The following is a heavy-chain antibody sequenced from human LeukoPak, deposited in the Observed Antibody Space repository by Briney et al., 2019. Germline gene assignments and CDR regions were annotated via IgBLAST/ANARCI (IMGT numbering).Heavy chain of an antibody. CDR1: GLTVSNKY. D-gene: IGHD1-26*01. Sequence: TGGSLTLFCAVCGLTVSNKYMMGLRQATGGGLEGVSDYYSGGSTYYADSVKGRFTISRDNSKNTVYLQMNSLRAEDTAVYYCAKDRVVGPMADAFDIWGQGTLVTVSS. V-gene: IGHV3-66*01. J-gene: IGHJ3*02. CDR3: AKDRVVGPMADAFDI. CDR2: YYSGGST.